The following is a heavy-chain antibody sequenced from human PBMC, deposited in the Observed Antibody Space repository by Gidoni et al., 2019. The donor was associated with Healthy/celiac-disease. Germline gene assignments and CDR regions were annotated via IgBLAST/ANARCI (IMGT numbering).Heavy chain of an antibody. CDR3: AGIAAAGNSDEFDY. J-gene: IGHJ4*02. V-gene: IGHV1-46*01. CDR2: INPSGGST. D-gene: IGHD6-13*01. Sequence: QVQLVQSGAEVKKPGASVTVSCKASGYTLTSYYMHWVRQAPGQGLEWMGIINPSGGSTSYAQKFQGRVTMTRDTSTSTVYMELSSLRSEDTAVYYCAGIAAAGNSDEFDYWGQGTLVTVSS. CDR1: GYTLTSYY.